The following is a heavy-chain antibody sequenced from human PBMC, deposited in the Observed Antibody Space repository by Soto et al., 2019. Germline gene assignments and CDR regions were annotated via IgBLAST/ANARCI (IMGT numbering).Heavy chain of an antibody. CDR2: IYSSGRT. Sequence: QLQLQESGPGLVKPSETLSLTCTVSGGSISSSSYYWGWIRQPPGKGLEWIGSIYSSGRTYYNPSLKRRVTISVDTSKNQFSLKLSSVTAADTAVDYCARQDLGGNSGGDYWGQGTLVTVSS. CDR1: GGSISSSSYY. D-gene: IGHD2-21*02. V-gene: IGHV4-39*01. CDR3: ARQDLGGNSGGDY. J-gene: IGHJ4*02.